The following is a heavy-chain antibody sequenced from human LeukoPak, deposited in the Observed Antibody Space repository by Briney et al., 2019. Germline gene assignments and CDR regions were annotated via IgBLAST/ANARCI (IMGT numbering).Heavy chain of an antibody. J-gene: IGHJ4*02. D-gene: IGHD3-22*01. CDR3: AKRGVVIRVILVGFHKEAYYFDS. CDR2: ISGSGGRT. V-gene: IGHV3-23*01. CDR1: GITLSNYG. Sequence: GGSLRLSCAVSGITLSNYGMSWVRQAPGKGLEWVAGISGSGGRTNYADSVKGRFTISRDNPKNTLYLQMNRLRVEDTAVYFCAKRGVVIRVILVGFHKEAYYFDSWGQGALVTVSS.